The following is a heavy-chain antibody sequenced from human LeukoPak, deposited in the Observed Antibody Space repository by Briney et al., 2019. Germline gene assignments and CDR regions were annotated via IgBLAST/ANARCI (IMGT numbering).Heavy chain of an antibody. CDR1: GFIFSTYW. CDR2: INPDGSNT. D-gene: IGHD3-3*01. CDR3: VSYAQYHVGHYYPAY. Sequence: GGSLRLSCAASGFIFSTYWMHWVRQAPVKGLVWVSRINPDGSNTNYADSVEGRFTISRDNTKNTLYLQMNSLRAEDTALYYCVSYAQYHVGHYYPAYWGQGTLVTVSS. V-gene: IGHV3-74*01. J-gene: IGHJ4*02.